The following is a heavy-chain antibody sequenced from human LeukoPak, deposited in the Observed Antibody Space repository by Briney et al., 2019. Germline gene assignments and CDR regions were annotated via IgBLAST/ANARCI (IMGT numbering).Heavy chain of an antibody. CDR1: GFTFGVYG. D-gene: IGHD6-13*01. J-gene: IGHJ4*02. Sequence: PGGSLRLSCAASGFTFGVYGMSWVRQAPGQGLEWVSGLNWNGGSTGYADSVKGRFIISRDNAKNCLYLQMNSLRAEDTALYYCAKSASSWPLYYFDYWGQGTLVTVSS. CDR3: AKSASSWPLYYFDY. CDR2: LNWNGGST. V-gene: IGHV3-20*04.